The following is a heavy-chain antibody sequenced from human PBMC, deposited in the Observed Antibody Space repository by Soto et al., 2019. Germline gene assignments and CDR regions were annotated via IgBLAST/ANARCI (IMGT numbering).Heavy chain of an antibody. J-gene: IGHJ4*02. V-gene: IGHV3-21*01. CDR2: ISSSSSYI. CDR3: ARDDGEDYWGLGTLVTVSSGKGSPASVKVSCKASGYTFTSYGISSSRHFDY. D-gene: IGHD5-18*01. CDR1: GFTFSSYS. Sequence: KPGGSLRLSCAASGFTFSSYSMNWVRQAPGKGLEWVSSISSSSSYIYYADSVKGRFTISRDNAKNSLYLQMNSLRAEDTAVYYCARDDGEDYWGLGTLVTVSSGKGSPASVKVSCKASGYTFTSYGISSSRHFDYWGQGTLVTVSS.